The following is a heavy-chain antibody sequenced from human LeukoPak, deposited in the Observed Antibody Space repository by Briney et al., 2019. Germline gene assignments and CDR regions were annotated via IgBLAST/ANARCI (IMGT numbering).Heavy chain of an antibody. CDR3: ARVDHYYFYMDL. CDR1: GASISTATYY. J-gene: IGHJ6*03. V-gene: IGHV4-39*01. CDR2: IYYSGST. Sequence: PSETLSLTCTVSGASISTATYYWGWIRQSPGKGLEWIAKIYYSGSTYYNPSLMSRVTMSIDMSKNQFSLNLSSVTAADTALYYCARVDHYYFYMDLWDKETTVTVSS.